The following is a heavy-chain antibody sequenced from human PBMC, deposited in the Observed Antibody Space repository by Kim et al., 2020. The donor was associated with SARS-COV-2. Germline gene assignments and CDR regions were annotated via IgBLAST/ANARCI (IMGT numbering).Heavy chain of an antibody. CDR3: ARGPGSVGGVAARDYCVDS. Sequence: GGSLRLSCAASGFTFSSYDMNWVRQAPGKGLEWVSSISSSGSSIYYADSVKGRFTISRDNAKNSLYLQMNSLRAEDTAVYYCARGPGSVGGVAARDYCVDSWGQGTLVTVSS. CDR2: ISSSGSSI. J-gene: IGHJ5*01. CDR1: GFTFSSYD. V-gene: IGHV3-21*01. D-gene: IGHD2-15*01.